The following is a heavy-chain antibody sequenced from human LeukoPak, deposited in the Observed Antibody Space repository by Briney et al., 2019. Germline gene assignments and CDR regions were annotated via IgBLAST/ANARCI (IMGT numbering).Heavy chain of an antibody. CDR1: GFTFSSYG. CDR3: ARTRDTAMAPGNYGMDV. Sequence: GGSLRLSCAASGFTFSSYGMHWVRQAPGKGLEWVAVIWYDGSNKYYADSVKGRFTISRDNSKNTLYLQMNSLRAEDTAVYYCARTRDTAMAPGNYGMDVWGQGTTVTVSS. D-gene: IGHD5-18*01. V-gene: IGHV3-33*01. CDR2: IWYDGSNK. J-gene: IGHJ6*02.